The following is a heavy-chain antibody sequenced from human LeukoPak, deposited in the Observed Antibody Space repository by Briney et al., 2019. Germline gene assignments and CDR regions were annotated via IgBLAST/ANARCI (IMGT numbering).Heavy chain of an antibody. CDR3: ARHMSVRYDAFDL. J-gene: IGHJ3*01. CDR2: VYYTGRT. CDR1: DVSSTGYY. Sequence: SETLSLTCSGSDVSSTGYYWSWIRQPPGKGLEGLAYVYYTGRTLYNPSLESRVPISADTSKPQFSLTVTSVTAAATAVYYCARHMSVRYDAFDLWGRGTPVTVSS. V-gene: IGHV4-59*08. D-gene: IGHD3-10*02.